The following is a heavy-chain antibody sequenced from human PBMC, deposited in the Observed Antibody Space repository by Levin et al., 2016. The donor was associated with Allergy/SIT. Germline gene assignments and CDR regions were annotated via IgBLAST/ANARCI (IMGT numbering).Heavy chain of an antibody. V-gene: IGHV5-51*01. CDR1: GYSFTTYW. CDR2: IYPGDSDT. J-gene: IGHJ5*02. Sequence: KVSCKASGYSFTTYWIGWVRQMPGKGLEWMGIIYPGDSDTRYSPSFQGQVTISADKSISTAYLQWSSLKASDTAMYYCARHPSGRRPNWFDPWGQGTLVTVSS. CDR3: ARHPSGRRPNWFDP. D-gene: IGHD3-10*01.